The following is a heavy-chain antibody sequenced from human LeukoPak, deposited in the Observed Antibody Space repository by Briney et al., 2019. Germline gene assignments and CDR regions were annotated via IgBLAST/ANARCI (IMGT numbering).Heavy chain of an antibody. Sequence: TGGSLRLSCAASGFTFSAHAMHWVRQPTGKGPEWVSAIGTGGDTFYPGSVKGRFTISRENVKNSLYLQMNSLRAEDTAVYYCARQMTPHGNFDYWGQGTLVTVSS. J-gene: IGHJ4*02. CDR2: IGTGGDT. D-gene: IGHD1-26*01. V-gene: IGHV3-13*01. CDR1: GFTFSAHA. CDR3: ARQMTPHGNFDY.